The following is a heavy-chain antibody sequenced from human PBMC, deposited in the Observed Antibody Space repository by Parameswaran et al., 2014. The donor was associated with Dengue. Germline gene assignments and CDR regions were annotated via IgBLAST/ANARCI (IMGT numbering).Heavy chain of an antibody. CDR3: ASTGYLSSLWYYFDY. D-gene: IGHD6-25*01. V-gene: IGHV1-3*01. CDR2: INAGNGNT. Sequence: WVRQAPGQRLEWMGWINAGNGNTEYSQKFQGRVTITRDTSASTAYMVLSSLTSEDTAVYYCASTGYLSSLWYYFDYWGQGTLVTVSS. J-gene: IGHJ4*02.